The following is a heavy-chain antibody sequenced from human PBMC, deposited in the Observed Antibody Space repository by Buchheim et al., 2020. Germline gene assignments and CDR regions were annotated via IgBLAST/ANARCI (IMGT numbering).Heavy chain of an antibody. Sequence: QVQLVESGGGVVKPGGSLRLSCAASGFTFSDYYMSWIRQAPGKGLEWVSYVSSSSSYTHYPDYVKGRVTISSTHAKNSLYLQMNSLRAEDTAVYYCARGRYYANDWGQGTL. J-gene: IGHJ4*02. CDR3: ARGRYYAND. CDR2: VSSSSSYT. V-gene: IGHV3-11*05. D-gene: IGHD2-2*01. CDR1: GFTFSDYY.